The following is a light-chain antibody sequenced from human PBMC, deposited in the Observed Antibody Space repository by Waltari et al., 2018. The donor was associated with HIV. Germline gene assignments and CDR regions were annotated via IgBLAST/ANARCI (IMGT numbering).Light chain of an antibody. Sequence: QSVLTQPPSVSGAPGQRVTIPCTGSSSNIGAPSDVHRYPQFQGTAPKLLIYGNSNRPSGVPDRFSGSRSGTSSSLAISGLQAEDEAHYYCQSFDSSLGGWVFGGGTKLTVL. CDR2: GNS. J-gene: IGLJ3*02. CDR1: SSNIGAPSD. V-gene: IGLV1-40*01. CDR3: QSFDSSLGGWV.